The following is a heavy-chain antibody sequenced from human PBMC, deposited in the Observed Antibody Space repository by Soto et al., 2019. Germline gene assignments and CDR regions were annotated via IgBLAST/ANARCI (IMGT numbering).Heavy chain of an antibody. CDR2: IADSGGST. Sequence: GGALILSCAPSGLTFSRYAMRLVRQAPGKGLEWVAAIADSGGSTYYADSVKGRFTLSRDNSKTTLYLQMNSLRVEDTAVYYCAKDSRSLTRITIFGVDYMDVWGKGTTVTVSS. V-gene: IGHV3-23*01. CDR1: GLTFSRYA. J-gene: IGHJ6*03. D-gene: IGHD3-3*01. CDR3: AKDSRSLTRITIFGVDYMDV.